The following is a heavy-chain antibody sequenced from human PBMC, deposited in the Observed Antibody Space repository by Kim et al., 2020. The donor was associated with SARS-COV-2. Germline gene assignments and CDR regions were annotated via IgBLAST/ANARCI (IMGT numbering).Heavy chain of an antibody. CDR2: IIPIFGTA. CDR1: GGTFSSYV. V-gene: IGHV1-69*13. D-gene: IGHD3-10*01. CDR3: ARESYYGSGSYYPNYYYYGMDV. Sequence: SVKVSCKASGGTFSSYVISWVRQAPGQGLEWMGGIIPIFGTANYAQKFQGRVTITADESTSTAYMELSSLRSGDTAVYYCARESYYGSGSYYPNYYYYGMDVWGQGTTVTVSS. J-gene: IGHJ6*02.